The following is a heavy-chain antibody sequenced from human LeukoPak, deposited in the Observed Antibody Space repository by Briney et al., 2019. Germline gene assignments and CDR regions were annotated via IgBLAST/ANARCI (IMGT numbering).Heavy chain of an antibody. J-gene: IGHJ5*02. D-gene: IGHD3-3*01. V-gene: IGHV4-39*07. CDR3: ARDVPVLRFLEWLSVPLVGGFDP. Sequence: SETLSLTCTVSGGSISSSSYYWGWIRQPPGKGLEWIGSIYYSGSTYYNPSLKSRVTISVDTSKNQFSLKLSSVTAADTAVYYCARDVPVLRFLEWLSVPLVGGFDPWGQGTLVTVSS. CDR1: GGSISSSSYY. CDR2: IYYSGST.